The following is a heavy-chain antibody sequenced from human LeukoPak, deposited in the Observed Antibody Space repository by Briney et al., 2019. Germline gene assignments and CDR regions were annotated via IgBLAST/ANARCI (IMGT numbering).Heavy chain of an antibody. CDR3: ARGRPGAKGGAFDI. J-gene: IGHJ3*02. CDR1: GYTFTSYG. D-gene: IGHD1-26*01. V-gene: IGHV1-18*01. CDR2: ISAYNGNT. Sequence: ASVKVSCKASGYTFTSYGISWVRQAPGQGLEGMGWISAYNGNTNYAQKLQGRVTMTTDTSTSTAYMELRSLRSDDTAVCYCARGRPGAKGGAFDIWCQGTMVTVSS.